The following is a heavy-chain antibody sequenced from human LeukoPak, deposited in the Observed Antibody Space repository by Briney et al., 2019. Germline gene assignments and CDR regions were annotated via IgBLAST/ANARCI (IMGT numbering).Heavy chain of an antibody. Sequence: QPGGSLRLSCAASGFTFSNYWMHWVRQAPGKGLVWVSRINSDGINTSYADSVKGRFTISRDNAKNTLNLQMNSLRAEDTAVYYCAKWAVVVTALYFDLWGRGTLVTVSS. V-gene: IGHV3-74*01. CDR1: GFTFSNYW. CDR3: AKWAVVVTALYFDL. CDR2: INSDGINT. J-gene: IGHJ2*01. D-gene: IGHD2-21*02.